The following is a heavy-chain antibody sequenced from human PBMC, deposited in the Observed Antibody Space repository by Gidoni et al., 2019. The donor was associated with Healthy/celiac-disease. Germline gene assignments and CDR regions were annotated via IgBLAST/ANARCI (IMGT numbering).Heavy chain of an antibody. V-gene: IGHV3-21*01. CDR2: ISSISSYI. Sequence: EVKLVESGGGLVKPGGSLRRSCAASGFTFRSYSMHWVPQAQGKGLEWVSSISSISSYIYYADSVKGRFTISRDNAKNSLYLQMNSLRAEDTAVYYCAREVLSADFWSGYLEGYYYYGMDVWGQGTTVTVSS. J-gene: IGHJ6*02. CDR1: GFTFRSYS. CDR3: AREVLSADFWSGYLEGYYYYGMDV. D-gene: IGHD3-3*01.